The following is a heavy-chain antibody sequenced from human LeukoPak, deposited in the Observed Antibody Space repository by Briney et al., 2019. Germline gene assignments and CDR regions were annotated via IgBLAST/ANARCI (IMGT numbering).Heavy chain of an antibody. J-gene: IGHJ4*02. V-gene: IGHV3-30*03. D-gene: IGHD5-18*01. CDR2: ISYDGSNK. Sequence: GRSLRLSCAASGFTFSSYGMHWVRQAPGKGLEWVAVISYDGSNKYYADSVKGRFTISRDNSKNTLYLQMNSLRAEDTAVYYCAATIRGYSYGFDYWGQGTLVTVSS. CDR1: GFTFSSYG. CDR3: AATIRGYSYGFDY.